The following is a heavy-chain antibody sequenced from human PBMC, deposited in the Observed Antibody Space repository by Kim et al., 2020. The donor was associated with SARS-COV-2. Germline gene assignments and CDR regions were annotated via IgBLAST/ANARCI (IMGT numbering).Heavy chain of an antibody. D-gene: IGHD1-26*01. J-gene: IGHJ3*02. CDR1: GFTFSSYG. CDR3: AKDGELAPAHGAFYS. V-gene: IGHV3-30*18. Sequence: GGSLRLSCAASGFTFSSYGMHWVRQAPGKGLEWVAVISYDGSNKYYADSVKGRFTISRDNSKNTLYLQMNSLRAEDTAVYYCAKDGELAPAHGAFYSWGQGTMVTVSS. CDR2: ISYDGSNK.